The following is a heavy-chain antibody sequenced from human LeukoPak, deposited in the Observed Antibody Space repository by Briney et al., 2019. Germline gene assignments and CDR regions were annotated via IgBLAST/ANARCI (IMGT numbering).Heavy chain of an antibody. CDR2: ISSDGSDK. V-gene: IGHV3-30*04. CDR1: GFTFNIYP. J-gene: IGHJ3*01. D-gene: IGHD1-26*01. Sequence: GGSLRLSCAASGFTFNIYPMHWVRQAPGKGLEWVSAISSDGSDKYYADSVKGRLTISRDNSRNTLYLQMQSLRPEDTAVYYCAIESGESGTYENSGNDACAFWGQGTVLTVSS. CDR3: AIESGESGTYENSGNDACAF.